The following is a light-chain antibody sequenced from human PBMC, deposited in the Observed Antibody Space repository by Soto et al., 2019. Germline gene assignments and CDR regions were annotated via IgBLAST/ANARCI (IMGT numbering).Light chain of an antibody. Sequence: EIVLTQSPGTLSLSPGERAILSCRASQSVSSSYLAWYQQKPGQAPRLLIYGASSRATGIPDRFSGSGSGTDFTLTISRLEPEDFAVYYCQQYGSSPPNTFGPGTKVDI. CDR2: GAS. CDR1: QSVSSSY. CDR3: QQYGSSPPNT. J-gene: IGKJ3*01. V-gene: IGKV3-20*01.